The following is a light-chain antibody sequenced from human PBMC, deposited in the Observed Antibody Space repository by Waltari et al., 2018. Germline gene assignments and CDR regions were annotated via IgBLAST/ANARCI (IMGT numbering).Light chain of an antibody. J-gene: IGLJ3*02. CDR1: RPNIGHNY. CDR3: GTLDDSLSGWV. V-gene: IGLV1-51*01. CDR2: DND. Sequence: QSVLTQPPSVSAAPGQKVTISCPGSRPNIGHNYVSWYQQLPGTAPKLLIYDNDKRPSGIPDRFSASKSGTSATLGITELQTGDEADYYCGTLDDSLSGWVFGGGTRLTVL.